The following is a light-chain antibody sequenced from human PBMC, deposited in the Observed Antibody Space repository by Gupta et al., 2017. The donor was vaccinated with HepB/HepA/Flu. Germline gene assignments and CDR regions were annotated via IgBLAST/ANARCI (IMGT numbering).Light chain of an antibody. CDR3: QQYYASPWT. Sequence: DIVMTQSPDSLSVSLGERATINCKSSQNLLYSSSNKNNLTWYQQKPGQPPKLLIYWASTRNSGVPDRFNGSGSGTDFTHTISSLQAEDVAVYYCQQYYASPWTFGQGTKVEIK. V-gene: IGKV4-1*01. CDR2: WAS. J-gene: IGKJ1*01. CDR1: QNLLYSSSNKNN.